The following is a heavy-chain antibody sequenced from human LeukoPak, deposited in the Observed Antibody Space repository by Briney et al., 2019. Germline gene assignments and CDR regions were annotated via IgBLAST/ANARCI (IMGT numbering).Heavy chain of an antibody. CDR2: IRSKANSYAT. J-gene: IGHJ4*02. CDR1: GFTFSGSA. D-gene: IGHD3-9*01. V-gene: IGHV3-73*01. CDR3: TRELRYFDWRRGYYYFDY. Sequence: GGSLRLSCAASGFTFSGSAMHWVRQASGKGLEWVGRIRSKANSYATAYAASVKGRLTISRDDSKNTAYLQMNSLKTEDTAVYYCTRELRYFDWRRGYYYFDYWGQGTLVTVSS.